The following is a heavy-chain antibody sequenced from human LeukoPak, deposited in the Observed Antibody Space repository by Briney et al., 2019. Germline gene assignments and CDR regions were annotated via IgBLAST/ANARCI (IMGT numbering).Heavy chain of an antibody. D-gene: IGHD2/OR15-2a*01. CDR3: ASMGGNWFDP. V-gene: IGHV3-23*01. CDR2: ISGSGGST. Sequence: GGSLRLSCPASGFTFTSYAMSWDRQAQGEGLEWVSAISGSGGSTYYADSVKGRFTISRDNSKNTLYLQMNSLRAEDTAVYYCASMGGNWFDPWGQGTLVTVSS. J-gene: IGHJ5*02. CDR1: GFTFTSYA.